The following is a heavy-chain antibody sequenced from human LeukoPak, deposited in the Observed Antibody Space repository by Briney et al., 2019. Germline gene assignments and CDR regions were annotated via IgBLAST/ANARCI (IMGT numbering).Heavy chain of an antibody. V-gene: IGHV3-74*01. D-gene: IGHD2-15*01. CDR3: AKGAWRYCSGGSCYSNYFDY. CDR1: GFTFSSYW. Sequence: GGSLRLSCAASGFTFSSYWMHWVRQAPGKGLVWVSRINSDGSSTTYADSVKGRFTISRDNSKNTLYLQMNSLRAEDTAVYYCAKGAWRYCSGGSCYSNYFDYWGQGTLVTVSS. J-gene: IGHJ4*02. CDR2: INSDGSST.